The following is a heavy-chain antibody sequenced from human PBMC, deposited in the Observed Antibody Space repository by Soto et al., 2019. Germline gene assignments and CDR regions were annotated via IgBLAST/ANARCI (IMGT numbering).Heavy chain of an antibody. V-gene: IGHV1-24*01. CDR2: FDPEDGET. CDR1: GYTLTELS. Sequence: ASVKVSCKVSGYTLTELSMHWVRQAPGKGLEWMGGFDPEDGETIYAQKFQGRVTMTEDTSTDTAYMELSSLRSEDTAMYYCAKVKYDSSGYYRNFDYWGQGALVTVSS. D-gene: IGHD3-22*01. J-gene: IGHJ4*02. CDR3: AKVKYDSSGYYRNFDY.